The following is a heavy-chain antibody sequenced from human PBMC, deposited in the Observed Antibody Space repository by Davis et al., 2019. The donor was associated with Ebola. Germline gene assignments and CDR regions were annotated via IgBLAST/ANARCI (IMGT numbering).Heavy chain of an antibody. CDR3: AGLGGGGATDFDS. CDR1: GYTFTSYG. J-gene: IGHJ4*02. V-gene: IGHV1-18*04. D-gene: IGHD1-26*01. CDR2: INAGNGNT. Sequence: ASVKVSCKASGYTFTSYGISWVRQAPGQGLEWMGWINAGNGNTKYSQKFQGRVTITRDTSASTAYMELSGLRSADTAVYYCAGLGGGGATDFDSWGQGTLVTVSS.